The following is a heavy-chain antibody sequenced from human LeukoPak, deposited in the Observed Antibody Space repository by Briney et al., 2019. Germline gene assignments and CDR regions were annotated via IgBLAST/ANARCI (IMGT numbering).Heavy chain of an antibody. D-gene: IGHD3-10*01. V-gene: IGHV4-34*01. CDR3: ARSRGAYYGSGSYYPSSSYFDY. CDR1: GGSFSGYY. Sequence: SETLSLTCAVYGGSFSGYYWSWIRQPPGKGLEWIREINHSGSTNYNPSLKSRVTISVDTSKNQFSLKLSSVTAADTAVYYCARSRGAYYGSGSYYPSSSYFDYWGQGTLVTVSS. J-gene: IGHJ4*02. CDR2: INHSGST.